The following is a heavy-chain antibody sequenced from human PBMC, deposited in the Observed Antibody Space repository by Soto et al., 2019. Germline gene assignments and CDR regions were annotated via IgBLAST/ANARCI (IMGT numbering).Heavy chain of an antibody. V-gene: IGHV4-4*07. Sequence: LSLTCTVSGGSISSYYWSWIRQPAGKGLEWIGRIYTSGSTNYNPSLKSRVTMSVDTSKNQFSLKLSSVTAADTAVYYCAREVEKYSGYETYNWFDPWGQGTLVTVSS. D-gene: IGHD5-12*01. CDR1: GGSISSYY. CDR3: AREVEKYSGYETYNWFDP. CDR2: IYTSGST. J-gene: IGHJ5*02.